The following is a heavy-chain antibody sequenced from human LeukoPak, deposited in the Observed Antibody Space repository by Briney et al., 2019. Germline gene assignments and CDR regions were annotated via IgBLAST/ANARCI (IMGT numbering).Heavy chain of an antibody. CDR1: GGSISSSSYY. CDR3: ARLGLGYCSSSTCPDDY. Sequence: SETLSLTCTVSGGSISSSSYYWGWIRQPPGKGLEWIGSIYYSGSTYYNPSLKSRVTISVDTSKNQFSLKLSSVTAADTAVYYCARLGLGYCSSSTCPDDYWGQGTLVTVSS. D-gene: IGHD2-2*01. CDR2: IYYSGST. J-gene: IGHJ4*02. V-gene: IGHV4-39*01.